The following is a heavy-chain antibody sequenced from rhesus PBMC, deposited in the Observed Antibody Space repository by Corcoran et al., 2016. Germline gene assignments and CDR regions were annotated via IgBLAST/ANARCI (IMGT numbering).Heavy chain of an antibody. V-gene: IGHV4-127*01. J-gene: IGHJ4*01. CDR1: GYSISSGYD. CDR2: SGGSRGST. D-gene: IGHD4-11*01. Sequence: QVQLQESGPGLVKPSETLSLTCAVSGYSISSGYDWCWIRQPPGKGLEWIGYSGGSRGSTNYNPSLKSRVTISKDTSKNQFSLKLSSVTAADTAVYYCAREATNFDYWGQGVLVTVSS. CDR3: AREATNFDY.